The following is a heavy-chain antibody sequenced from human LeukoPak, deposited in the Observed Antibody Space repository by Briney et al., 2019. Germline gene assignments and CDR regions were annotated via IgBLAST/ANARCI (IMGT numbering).Heavy chain of an antibody. D-gene: IGHD2-15*01. CDR3: ARHGRGSCSGGSCYHQDY. J-gene: IGHJ4*02. V-gene: IGHV5-51*01. CDR2: IYPGDSDT. CDR1: GYSFISCW. Sequence: GESLKISCEGSGYSFISCWIGWVRQMPGKGLEWMGIIYPGDSDTRYSPSFQGQVTISADKSTSTAYLQWSGLKASDSAMYYCARHGRGSCSGGSCYHQDYWGQGTLVTVSS.